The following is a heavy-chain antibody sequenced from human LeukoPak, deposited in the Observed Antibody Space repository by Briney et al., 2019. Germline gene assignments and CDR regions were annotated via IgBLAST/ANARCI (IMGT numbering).Heavy chain of an antibody. CDR2: IFYGGSS. D-gene: IGHD4-11*01. CDR1: GASISSYY. J-gene: IGHJ5*02. CDR3: ARHDYSNYPPNNWFDP. Sequence: NPSETLSLTCTVSGASISSYYWSWIRQPPGKGLEWIGYIFYGGSSNYNPSLKSRVTISVDASKDQFSLTLSSVTAADTAIYYCARHDYSNYPPNNWFDPWGQGTLVTVSS. V-gene: IGHV4-59*08.